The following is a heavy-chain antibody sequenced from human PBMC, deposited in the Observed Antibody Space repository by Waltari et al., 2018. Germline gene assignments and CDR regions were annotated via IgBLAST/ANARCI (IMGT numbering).Heavy chain of an antibody. D-gene: IGHD4-17*01. CDR2: IIPNLGIA. J-gene: IGHJ4*02. V-gene: IGHV1-69*04. CDR3: ARGVDYGGKQADY. CDR1: AGTFSSYA. Sequence: QVQLVQSGAEVKTPGSSVKVSCKASAGTFSSYAISCVRLAPRQGLEWKGGIIPNLGIANYAKKFQGRVTITADESTSTAYMELSSLRSEDTAVYYCARGVDYGGKQADYWGQGTLVTVSS.